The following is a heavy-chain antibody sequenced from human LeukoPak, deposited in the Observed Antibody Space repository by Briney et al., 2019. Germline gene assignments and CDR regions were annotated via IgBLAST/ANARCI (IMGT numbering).Heavy chain of an antibody. CDR1: GGSISSYY. J-gene: IGHJ4*02. V-gene: IGHV4-59*01. Sequence: SETLSLTCTVSGGSISSYYWSWIRQPPGKGLEWIGYIYYSGSTNYNPSLKSRVTISVDTSKNQFSLKLSSVTAADTAVYYCARADSSGYYVLDYWGQGTLVTASS. CDR3: ARADSSGYYVLDY. CDR2: IYYSGST. D-gene: IGHD3-22*01.